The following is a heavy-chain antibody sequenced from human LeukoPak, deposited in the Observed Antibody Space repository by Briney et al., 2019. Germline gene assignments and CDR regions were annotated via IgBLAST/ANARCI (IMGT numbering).Heavy chain of an antibody. J-gene: IGHJ4*02. Sequence: GGSLRLSCAASGFTSSSYAMSWVRQAPGKGLEWVSAISGSGGSTYYADSVKGRFTISRDNSKNTPYLQMNSLRAEDTAVYYCAKDQFIVVVVAPIGDFDYWGQGTLVTVSS. CDR3: AKDQFIVVVVAPIGDFDY. D-gene: IGHD2-15*01. CDR1: GFTSSSYA. CDR2: ISGSGGST. V-gene: IGHV3-23*01.